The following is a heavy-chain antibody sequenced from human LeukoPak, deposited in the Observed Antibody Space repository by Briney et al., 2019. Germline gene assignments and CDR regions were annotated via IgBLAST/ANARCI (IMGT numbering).Heavy chain of an antibody. D-gene: IGHD5-12*01. CDR1: GFTFDDYY. V-gene: IGHV4-34*01. CDR3: ARAPGTVAIDY. CDR2: INHSGST. Sequence: LRLSCAASGFTFDDYYMSWIRQPPGKGPEWIGEINHSGSTNYNPSLKSRVTISVDTSKNQFFLKVRSLTAADTAVYYCARAPGTVAIDYWGQGTLVTVSS. J-gene: IGHJ4*02.